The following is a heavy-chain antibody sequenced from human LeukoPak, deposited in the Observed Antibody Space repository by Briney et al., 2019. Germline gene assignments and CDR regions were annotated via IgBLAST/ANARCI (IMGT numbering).Heavy chain of an antibody. CDR3: AKATTISAAGSHFVY. J-gene: IGHJ4*02. CDR2: ISGNGGTT. D-gene: IGHD6-13*01. CDR1: GFTSSNYA. Sequence: GGSLRLSCVDSGFTSSNYAMSWVRQAPGGELEWVAAISGNGGTTYYADSVKGRFTISRDNSKNTLYLQMNSLRAEDTAVFYCAKATTISAAGSHFVYWGQGTLVTVSS. V-gene: IGHV3-23*01.